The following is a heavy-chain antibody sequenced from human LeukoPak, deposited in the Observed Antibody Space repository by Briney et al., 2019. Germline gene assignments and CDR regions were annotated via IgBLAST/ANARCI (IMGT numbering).Heavy chain of an antibody. J-gene: IGHJ4*02. Sequence: EASVKVSCKASGGTFSSYAISWVRQAPGQGLEWMGRIIPILGIANYAQKFQGRVTITADKSTSTAYMELSSLRSEDTAVYYCARGNDWNDVYYFDYWGQGTLVTVSS. D-gene: IGHD1-1*01. CDR2: IIPILGIA. CDR1: GGTFSSYA. CDR3: ARGNDWNDVYYFDY. V-gene: IGHV1-69*04.